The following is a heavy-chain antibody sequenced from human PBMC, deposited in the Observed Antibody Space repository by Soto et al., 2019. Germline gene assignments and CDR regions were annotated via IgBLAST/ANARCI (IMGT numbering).Heavy chain of an antibody. D-gene: IGHD2-21*01. CDR2: ITSNSDAI. Sequence: SLRLSCVASGFIFEDYDMHWVRQVPGKGLGWVSSITSNSDAIKYADSVKGRFTLSRVNAKNSMYLEMNSLRVEDTAFYFCVKGTFSRSKVIFDYWGQGTLVNVSS. V-gene: IGHV3-9*01. J-gene: IGHJ4*02. CDR1: GFIFEDYD. CDR3: VKGTFSRSKVIFDY.